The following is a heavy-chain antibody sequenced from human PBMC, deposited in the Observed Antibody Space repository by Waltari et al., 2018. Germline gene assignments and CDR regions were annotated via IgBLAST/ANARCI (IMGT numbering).Heavy chain of an antibody. J-gene: IGHJ4*02. V-gene: IGHV3-23*01. Sequence: EVQLLESGGGLVQPGGSLRLSCTASGFTFSNYAMSWVRQAPGKGLGWVSGIGGSGGDTYYAASVKGRVTISRDNSKNTLSLQMNSLRADDTAVYYCSGGISGTVGSDYWGQGTLVTVSS. D-gene: IGHD1-7*01. CDR1: GFTFSNYA. CDR2: IGGSGGDT. CDR3: SGGISGTVGSDY.